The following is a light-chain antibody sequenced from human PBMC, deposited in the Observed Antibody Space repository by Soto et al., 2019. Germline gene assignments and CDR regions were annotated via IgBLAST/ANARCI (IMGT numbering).Light chain of an antibody. V-gene: IGLV2-8*01. CDR3: SSYAGSNNVV. Sequence: QSALTQPPSASGSPGQSVTISCTGTSSDVGGYNYVSWYQQHPGKAPKLMIYEVSNRPSGVHDRFSGSKSGNTASLTGSGLQAEDEADYYCSSYAGSNNVVFGGGTKLTVL. CDR1: SSDVGGYNY. J-gene: IGLJ2*01. CDR2: EVS.